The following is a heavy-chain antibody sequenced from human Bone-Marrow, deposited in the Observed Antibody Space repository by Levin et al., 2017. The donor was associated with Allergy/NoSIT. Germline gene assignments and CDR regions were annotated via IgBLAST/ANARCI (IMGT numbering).Heavy chain of an antibody. CDR1: GFIFTNYA. CDR3: ANGIPGYFFYYMDV. V-gene: IGHV3-23*01. D-gene: IGHD1-14*01. J-gene: IGHJ6*03. CDR2: ISGRGTST. Sequence: TGGSLRLSCAASGFIFTNYAMTWVRQAPGKGLEWVSSISGRGTSTYYADSVKGRFTISRDNAKNTLYLQMNSLRADDTAVYYCANGIPGYFFYYMDVWGKGTTVSVSS.